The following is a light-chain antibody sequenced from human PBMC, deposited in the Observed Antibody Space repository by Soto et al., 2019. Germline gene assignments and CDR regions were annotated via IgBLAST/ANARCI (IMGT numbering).Light chain of an antibody. CDR2: EAS. CDR3: CSYAGSGNVV. V-gene: IGLV2-23*01. J-gene: IGLJ2*01. Sequence: QSVLTQPASVSGSPGQSITISCTGTSNDIGGYNLVSWYQQHPGKPPKLIIYEASERPSGVSDRFSGSRSGNTASLTISTLQADDEADYSCCSYAGSGNVVFGGGTKVTVL. CDR1: SNDIGGYNL.